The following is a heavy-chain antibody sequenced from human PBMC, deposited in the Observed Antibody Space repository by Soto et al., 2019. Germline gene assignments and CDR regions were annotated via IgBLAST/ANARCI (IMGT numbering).Heavy chain of an antibody. CDR3: ARDVLDGTNSAFDL. Sequence: GASVKVSCKASGYTFTSYSIHWVRQAPGQRLEWMGWINPGNGNTKYSQKLQGRVTYTRDTSASTAYMELRSLTSEDTAIYYCARDVLDGTNSAFDLWGQGTMVTVSS. V-gene: IGHV1-3*01. D-gene: IGHD6-13*01. CDR1: GYTFTSYS. CDR2: INPGNGNT. J-gene: IGHJ3*01.